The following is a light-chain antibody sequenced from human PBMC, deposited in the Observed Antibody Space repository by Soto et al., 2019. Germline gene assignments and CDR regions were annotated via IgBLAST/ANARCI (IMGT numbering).Light chain of an antibody. V-gene: IGKV1-17*03. Sequence: DIQMTQSPSALSASVGDRVTISCRASHNINYYLAWFQQKPGKVPKRLIYSASSLQSGVPSRFSGSGSGTEFTLKIPGLQPEDTAIYYCLQQNSYPLTFGVGTKVEIK. CDR3: LQQNSYPLT. J-gene: IGKJ4*01. CDR1: HNINYY. CDR2: SAS.